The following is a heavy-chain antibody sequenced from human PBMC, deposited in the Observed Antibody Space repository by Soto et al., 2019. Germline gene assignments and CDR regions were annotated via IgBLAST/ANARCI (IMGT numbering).Heavy chain of an antibody. CDR3: AKEIIAVAPYDYYYYYGMDV. V-gene: IGHV1-69*04. D-gene: IGHD6-19*01. CDR2: IIPILGIA. Sequence: TSVKVSCKASGYTFTSYDISWVRQAPGQGLEWMGRIIPILGIANYAQKFQGRVTITADKSTSTAYMELSSLRSEDTAVYYCAKEIIAVAPYDYYYYYGMDVWGQGTTVTVSS. CDR1: GYTFTSYD. J-gene: IGHJ6*02.